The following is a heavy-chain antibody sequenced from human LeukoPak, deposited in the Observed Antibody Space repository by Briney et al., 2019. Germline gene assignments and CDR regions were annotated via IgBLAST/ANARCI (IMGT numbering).Heavy chain of an antibody. CDR3: AREREVADHIVVVPAESWFDP. V-gene: IGHV1-18*01. Sequence: ASVKVSCKASGYTFTSYGISWVRQAPGQGLEWMGWISAYNGNTNYAQKLQGRVTMTTDTSTSTAYMELRSLRSDDTAVYYCAREREVADHIVVVPAESWFDPWGQGTLVTVSS. CDR1: GYTFTSYG. D-gene: IGHD2-2*01. J-gene: IGHJ5*02. CDR2: ISAYNGNT.